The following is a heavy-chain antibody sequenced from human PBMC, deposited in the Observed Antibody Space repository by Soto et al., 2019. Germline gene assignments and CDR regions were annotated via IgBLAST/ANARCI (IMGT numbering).Heavy chain of an antibody. CDR2: IYYTGIT. Sequence: SETLSLTCTVSGGSISSGDYYWSGIRQPPGKGLEWIGYIYYTGITYYNPSLKSRLTISVDTSKNQFSLKLTSVTAADTAVYFCARYQKGPFDYWGQGTLVTVSS. CDR3: ARYQKGPFDY. D-gene: IGHD2-2*01. CDR1: GGSISSGDYY. V-gene: IGHV4-30-4*01. J-gene: IGHJ4*02.